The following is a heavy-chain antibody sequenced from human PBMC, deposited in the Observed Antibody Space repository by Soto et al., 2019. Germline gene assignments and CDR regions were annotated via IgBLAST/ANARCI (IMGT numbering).Heavy chain of an antibody. Sequence: GGSLRLSCAASGFTFSSYWMSWVRQAPGKGLEWVANIKQDGSEKYYVDSVKGRFTISRDNAKNSLYLQMNSLRAEDTAVYYCARVLGVYYDSSGYFDYWGKGTLVTVSS. CDR2: IKQDGSEK. V-gene: IGHV3-7*01. CDR3: ARVLGVYYDSSGYFDY. J-gene: IGHJ4*02. CDR1: GFTFSSYW. D-gene: IGHD3-22*01.